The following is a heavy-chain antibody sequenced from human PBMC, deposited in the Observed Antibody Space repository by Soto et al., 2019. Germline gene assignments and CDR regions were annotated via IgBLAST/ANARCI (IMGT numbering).Heavy chain of an antibody. J-gene: IGHJ6*02. V-gene: IGHV1-18*01. CDR3: AIAYASGSYYGYYGMDV. Sequence: QVQLVQCGAEVKKPGASVKVSCKASGYTFTNYIIIWVRQAPGQGLEWMGWIRPYDGNTNYAQKFQGRVTMTADTSTSTAYMELRSLRPDDTAVYNCAIAYASGSYYGYYGMDVWGQGTTVTVSS. D-gene: IGHD3-10*01. CDR1: GYTFTNYI. CDR2: IRPYDGNT.